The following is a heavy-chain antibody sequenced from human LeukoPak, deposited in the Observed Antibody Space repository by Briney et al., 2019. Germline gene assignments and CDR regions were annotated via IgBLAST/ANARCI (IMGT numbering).Heavy chain of an antibody. D-gene: IGHD2-2*01. CDR3: ARWGTPRYCSSTSCYYFDY. Sequence: SVKVSCRASGGTFSSYAISWVRQAPGQGLEWMGGIIPIFGTANYAQKFQGRVTITADESTSTAYMELSSLRSEDTAVYYCARWGTPRYCSSTSCYYFDYWGQGTLVTVSS. CDR1: GGTFSSYA. CDR2: IIPIFGTA. J-gene: IGHJ4*02. V-gene: IGHV1-69*13.